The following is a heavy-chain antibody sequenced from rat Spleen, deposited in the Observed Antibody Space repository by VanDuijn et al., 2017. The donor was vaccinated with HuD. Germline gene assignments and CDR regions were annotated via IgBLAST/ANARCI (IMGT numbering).Heavy chain of an antibody. CDR1: GFTFSNYY. CDR3: TTGGSEGNYFDY. D-gene: IGHD1-11*01. J-gene: IGHJ2*01. CDR2: ISTGGGNT. V-gene: IGHV5-25*01. Sequence: EVQLVESGGGLVQPGRSMKLSCVALGFTFSNYYMAWVRQAPTKGLEWVASISTGGGNTYYRDSVKGRFTISRDNAKSTLYLQMDSLRSEDTATYYCTTGGSEGNYFDYWGQGVMVTVSS.